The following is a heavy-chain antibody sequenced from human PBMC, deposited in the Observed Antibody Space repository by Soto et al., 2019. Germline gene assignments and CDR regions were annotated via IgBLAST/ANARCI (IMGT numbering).Heavy chain of an antibody. J-gene: IGHJ6*02. V-gene: IGHV1-8*01. Sequence: ASVKVSCKASGYTFTSYDINWVRQATGQGLEWMGWMNPNSGNTGYAQKFQGRVTMTRNTSISTAYMELSSLRSEDTAVYYCARGSRKEWLRLLNYYYYGLEVWGQGTTVTVSS. D-gene: IGHD5-12*01. CDR3: ARGSRKEWLRLLNYYYYGLEV. CDR1: GYTFTSYD. CDR2: MNPNSGNT.